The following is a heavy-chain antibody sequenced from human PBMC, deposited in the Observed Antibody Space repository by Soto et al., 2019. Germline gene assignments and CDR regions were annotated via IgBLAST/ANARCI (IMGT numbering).Heavy chain of an antibody. D-gene: IGHD3-10*01. CDR1: GGSFSVYY. J-gene: IGHJ5*02. CDR2: INHSGST. V-gene: IGHV4-34*01. Sequence: SETLSLTCAVYGGSFSVYYWSWIRQPPGKGLEWIGEINHSGSTNYNPSLKSRVTISVDTSKNQFSLKLSSVTAADTAVYYCARAGITMVRGVIITINWFDPWGQGTLVTVS. CDR3: ARAGITMVRGVIITINWFDP.